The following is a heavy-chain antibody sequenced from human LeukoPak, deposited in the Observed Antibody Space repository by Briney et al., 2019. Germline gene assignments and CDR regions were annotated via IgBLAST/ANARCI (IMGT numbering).Heavy chain of an antibody. J-gene: IGHJ5*02. CDR3: ARHHYDFWSGYPNWFDP. D-gene: IGHD3-3*01. CDR1: GGSISSSSYY. Sequence: PSETLSLTCTVSGGSISSSSYYWGWIRQPPGKGLEWIGGIYYSGSTYYNPSLKSRVTISVDTSKNQFSLKLSSVTAADTAVYYCARHHYDFWSGYPNWFDPWGQGTLVTVSS. CDR2: IYYSGST. V-gene: IGHV4-39*01.